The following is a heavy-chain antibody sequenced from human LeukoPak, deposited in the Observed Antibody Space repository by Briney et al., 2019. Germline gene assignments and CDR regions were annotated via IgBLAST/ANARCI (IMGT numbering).Heavy chain of an antibody. J-gene: IGHJ4*02. V-gene: IGHV3-49*03. CDR2: ISGGTT. CDR1: GFTFGDYL. D-gene: IGHD6-19*01. CDR3: SRGSGWLSVY. Sequence: PGRSLRLSCTASGFTFGDYLMSWFRQAPGKGLEWIGFISGGTTEYAASVKGRFTISRDDSTSIAYPQMNSLTTEDTAVYYCSRGSGWLSVYWGQGTLVTVSS.